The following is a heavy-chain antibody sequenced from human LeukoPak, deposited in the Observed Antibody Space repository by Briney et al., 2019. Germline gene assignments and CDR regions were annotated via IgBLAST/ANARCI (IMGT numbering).Heavy chain of an antibody. Sequence: SETLSLTCTVSGDSISDHYWSWIRQPLGKGLEWIGEVYYSGSTHYNPFLKSRVTISIDTSKNEFSLRLTSVTAADTAVYYCARELDGNGGWFDPWGQGTLVTVSS. D-gene: IGHD5-24*01. CDR3: ARELDGNGGWFDP. CDR1: GDSISDHY. V-gene: IGHV4-59*11. J-gene: IGHJ5*02. CDR2: VYYSGST.